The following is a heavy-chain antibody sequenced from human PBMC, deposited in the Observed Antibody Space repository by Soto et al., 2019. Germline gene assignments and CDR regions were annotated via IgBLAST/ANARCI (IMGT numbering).Heavy chain of an antibody. D-gene: IGHD6-25*01. Sequence: SETLSLTCTVSGGSISSSSYYWGWILQPPGKGLEWIGSIYYSVSTYYNPSLKSRVTISVDTSKNQFSLKLSSVTAADTAVYYCARLPRLAVGMDVWGHGTTVTVS. CDR2: IYYSVST. J-gene: IGHJ6*02. CDR1: GGSISSSSYY. V-gene: IGHV4-39*01. CDR3: ARLPRLAVGMDV.